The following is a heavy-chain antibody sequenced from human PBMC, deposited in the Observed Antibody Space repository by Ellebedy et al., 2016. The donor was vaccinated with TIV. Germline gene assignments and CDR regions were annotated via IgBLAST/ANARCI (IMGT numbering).Heavy chain of an antibody. D-gene: IGHD2-15*01. V-gene: IGHV3-7*01. CDR2: IKQDGSEQ. CDR3: ARIDCSGGSCYSFLYAFDM. CDR1: GFTVSSNY. J-gene: IGHJ3*02. Sequence: GESLKISCAVSGFTVSSNYMSWVRQAPGKGLEWVANIKQDGSEQYYVDAVRGRFTLSRDNAKNSLLLQMNSLRAEDTAVYYCARIDCSGGSCYSFLYAFDMWGQGTKVTVSS.